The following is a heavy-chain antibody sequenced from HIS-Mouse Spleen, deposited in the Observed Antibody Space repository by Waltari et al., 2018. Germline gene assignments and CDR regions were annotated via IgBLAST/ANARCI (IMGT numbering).Heavy chain of an antibody. Sequence: QLQLQESGPGLVKPSDTLSLTCPVPGGSISSSSSYWGWIRQPPGKGLEWIGSIYYSGSTYYNPSLKSRVTISVDTSKNQFSLKLSSVTAADTAVYYCAREIPYSSSWYDWYFDLWGRGTLVTVSS. CDR2: IYYSGST. CDR1: GGSISSSSSY. V-gene: IGHV4-39*07. CDR3: AREIPYSSSWYDWYFDL. J-gene: IGHJ2*01. D-gene: IGHD6-13*01.